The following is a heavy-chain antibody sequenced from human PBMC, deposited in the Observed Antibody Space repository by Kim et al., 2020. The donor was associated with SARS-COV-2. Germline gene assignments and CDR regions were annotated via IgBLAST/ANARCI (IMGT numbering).Heavy chain of an antibody. CDR1: GGSFSGYY. CDR2: INHSGST. V-gene: IGHV4-34*01. J-gene: IGHJ4*02. D-gene: IGHD6-13*01. Sequence: SETLSLTCAVYGGSFSGYYWSWIRQPPGKGLEWIGEINHSGSTNYNPSLKSRVTISVDTSKNQFSLKLSSVTAADTAVYYCARFEQLANYFDYWGQGTLVTVSS. CDR3: ARFEQLANYFDY.